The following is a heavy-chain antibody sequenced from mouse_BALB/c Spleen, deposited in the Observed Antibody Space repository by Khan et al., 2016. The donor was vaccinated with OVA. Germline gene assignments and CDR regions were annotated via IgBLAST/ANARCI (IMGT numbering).Heavy chain of an antibody. CDR3: TRDRIDY. Sequence: QVQLQQSGAELEKPGASVKMSCKASGYTFTNYWMHWVKQSPGKGLEWIGYINTYSGYPTYNEKFKDRATLSVDKSSSTAYMQLSSLTSEDSAVYCGTRDRIDYWGQGTTLTVSS. V-gene: IGHV1-7*01. CDR2: INTYSGYP. J-gene: IGHJ2*01. CDR1: GYTFTNYW.